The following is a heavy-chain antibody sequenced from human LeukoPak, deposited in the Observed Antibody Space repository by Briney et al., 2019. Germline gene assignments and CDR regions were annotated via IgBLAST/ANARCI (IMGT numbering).Heavy chain of an antibody. CDR2: ISYSGST. J-gene: IGHJ4*02. D-gene: IGHD5-12*01. CDR1: GDSISTYY. V-gene: IGHV4-59*08. Sequence: SQTLSLTCTVSGDSISTYYWSWIRQTPGKGLEWIAYISYSGSTNYNPSLRSRVTISLDTSKNHFSLKLSSVTAADTAVYYCARQSSGYDLGPFAYWGQGTLVTVSS. CDR3: ARQSSGYDLGPFAY.